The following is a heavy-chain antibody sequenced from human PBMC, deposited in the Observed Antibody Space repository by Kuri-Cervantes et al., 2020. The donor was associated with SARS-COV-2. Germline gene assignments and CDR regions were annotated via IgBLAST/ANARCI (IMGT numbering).Heavy chain of an antibody. CDR3: ARQARPGYPSNTVDMDV. CDR2: IYHSGST. Sequence: SETLSLTCAVSGYSISSGYYWGWIRQPPGKGLEWIGSIYHSGSTYYNPSLKSRVTISVDTSKNQFSLKLSSVTAADTAVYYCARQARPGYPSNTVDMDVWGKGTTVTVSS. V-gene: IGHV4-38-2*01. D-gene: IGHD1-1*01. CDR1: GYSISSGYY. J-gene: IGHJ6*03.